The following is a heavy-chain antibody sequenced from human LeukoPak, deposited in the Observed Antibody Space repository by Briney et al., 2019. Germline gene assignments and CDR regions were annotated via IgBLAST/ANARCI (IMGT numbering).Heavy chain of an antibody. J-gene: IGHJ4*02. Sequence: GGPLRLSCAASGFSFSSYWMHWVRQAPGKGLVWVSRINSVASSTRYADSVKGRFTISRDNAKNTLYLQMNSLRAEDTAVYYCARFQGFGSGSNWGQGTLVTVSS. CDR1: GFSFSSYW. D-gene: IGHD3-10*01. V-gene: IGHV3-74*01. CDR3: ARFQGFGSGSN. CDR2: INSVASST.